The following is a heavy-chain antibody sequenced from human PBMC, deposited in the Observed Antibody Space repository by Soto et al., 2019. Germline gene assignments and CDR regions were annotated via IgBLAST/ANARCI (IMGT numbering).Heavy chain of an antibody. CDR2: ISSSSSTI. CDR1: GFTFSSYS. V-gene: IGHV3-48*01. J-gene: IGHJ6*03. CDR3: ARSGDYNHNYYYYMDV. D-gene: IGHD4-4*01. Sequence: GGSLRLSCAASGFTFSSYSVNWVRQAPGKGLEWVSYISSSSSTIYYADSLRGRFTISRDNAKNSLYLQMNSLRVEDTAVYYCARSGDYNHNYYYYMDVWGKGTTVTVSS.